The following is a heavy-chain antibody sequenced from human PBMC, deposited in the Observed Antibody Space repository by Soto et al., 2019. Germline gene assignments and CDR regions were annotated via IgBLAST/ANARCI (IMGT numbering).Heavy chain of an antibody. D-gene: IGHD3-3*01. Sequence: ASVKVSCKASGYTFTGYYMHWVRQAPGQGLEWMGWINPNSGGTNYAQKFQGRVTMTRDTSISTAYMELSRLRSDDTAVYYCAREPRITYYDFWSGYPQPYNWFDPWGQGTLVTVSS. J-gene: IGHJ5*02. CDR3: AREPRITYYDFWSGYPQPYNWFDP. CDR2: INPNSGGT. V-gene: IGHV1-2*02. CDR1: GYTFTGYY.